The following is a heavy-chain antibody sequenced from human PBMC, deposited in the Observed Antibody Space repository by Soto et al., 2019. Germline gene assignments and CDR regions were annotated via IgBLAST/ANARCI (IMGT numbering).Heavy chain of an antibody. Sequence: TLSPPCPVSGCSISSSSYYWGWIRQPPGKGLEWIGSIYYSGSTYYNPSLKSRVTISVDTSKNQFSLKLSSVTAADTAVYYCASYSGYDFYFDYWGQGTLVTVSS. CDR3: ASYSGYDFYFDY. CDR1: GCSISSSSYY. D-gene: IGHD5-12*01. V-gene: IGHV4-39*01. J-gene: IGHJ4*02. CDR2: IYYSGST.